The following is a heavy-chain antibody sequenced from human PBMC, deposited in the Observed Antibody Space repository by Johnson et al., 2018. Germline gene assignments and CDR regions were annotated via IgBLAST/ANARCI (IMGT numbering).Heavy chain of an antibody. CDR2: ISHNEIDK. V-gene: IGHV3-30-3*01. J-gene: IGHJ3*02. CDR1: GVTLSTSI. D-gene: IGHD6-19*01. CDR3: AREAYSSGRAGIFHI. Sequence: LVESGGGVVQPGTSLRLSCGVSGVTLSTSIMHWVRQAPGKGLEWVALISHNEIDKQYGDSAKDRFTISRDISKNPVYLQMNSLRVEDTAGYYCAREAYSSGRAGIFHIWGQGTMVTVSS.